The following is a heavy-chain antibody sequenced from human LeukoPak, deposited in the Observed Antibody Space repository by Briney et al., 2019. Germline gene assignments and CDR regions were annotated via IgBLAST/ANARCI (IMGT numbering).Heavy chain of an antibody. V-gene: IGHV1-18*01. CDR2: ISAYNGNT. J-gene: IGHJ4*02. CDR1: GYTFTSYG. CDR3: ARDGYSYGRDDYFDY. Sequence: ASVKVSCKASGYTFTSYGISWVRQAPGQGLEWMGWISAYNGNTNYAQKLQGRVTMTTDTSTSTAYMELRSLRSDDTAVYYCARDGYSYGRDDYFDYWGQGTLVTVSS. D-gene: IGHD5-18*01.